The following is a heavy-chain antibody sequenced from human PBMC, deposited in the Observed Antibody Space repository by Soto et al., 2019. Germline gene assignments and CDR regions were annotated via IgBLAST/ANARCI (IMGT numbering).Heavy chain of an antibody. CDR2: ISGSGGGT. CDR1: GFTFSSYA. D-gene: IGHD3-10*01. V-gene: IGHV3-23*01. J-gene: IGHJ4*02. CDR3: AKYPETYYYGSGSYPFDY. Sequence: TGGSLRLSCAASGFTFSSYAMSWVRQAPGKGLEWVSAISGSGGGTYYADSVKGRFTISRDNSKNTLYLQMNSLRAEDTAVYYCAKYPETYYYGSGSYPFDYWGQGTLVTVSS.